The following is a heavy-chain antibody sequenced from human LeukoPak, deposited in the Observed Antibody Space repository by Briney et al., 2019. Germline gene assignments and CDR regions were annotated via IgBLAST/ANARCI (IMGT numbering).Heavy chain of an antibody. V-gene: IGHV5-51*01. Sequence: GESLKISCKGSGYNFTSYWIGWVRQMPGKGLEWMGIIYPGDSDTRYSLSFQGQVTISADKSISTAYLQWSSLKASDTAMYYCARLRTVTTRNWFDPWGQGTLVTVSS. CDR1: GYNFTSYW. D-gene: IGHD4-11*01. CDR2: IYPGDSDT. CDR3: ARLRTVTTRNWFDP. J-gene: IGHJ5*02.